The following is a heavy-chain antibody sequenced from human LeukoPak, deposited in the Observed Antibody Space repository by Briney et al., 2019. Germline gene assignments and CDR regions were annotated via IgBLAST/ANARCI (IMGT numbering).Heavy chain of an antibody. V-gene: IGHV3-7*01. D-gene: IGHD3-16*01. Sequence: GGSLRLSCAASGFTFSSYWMSWVRHAPGKGLEWVANIKQDGSEKYSVGSVKGRFIISRDNAKKSLYLKMNSLRAEDTAVYYCARDPTLYDYFYRAFDIWGQGTMVTVSS. CDR1: GFTFSSYW. J-gene: IGHJ3*02. CDR3: ARDPTLYDYFYRAFDI. CDR2: IKQDGSEK.